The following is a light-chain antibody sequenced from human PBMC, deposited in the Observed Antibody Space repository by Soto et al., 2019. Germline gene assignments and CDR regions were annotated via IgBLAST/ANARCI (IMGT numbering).Light chain of an antibody. Sequence: QSVLTQPPSASGTPGQRVTISCSGSDSNIGSNGVNWYQHLPGMAPKLLTHSNDHRPSGVADRFSGSKSGTSASLAISGLQSEDAADYYCAAWDDILNGWVFGGGTKVTVL. CDR2: SND. CDR1: DSNIGSNG. V-gene: IGLV1-44*01. J-gene: IGLJ3*02. CDR3: AAWDDILNGWV.